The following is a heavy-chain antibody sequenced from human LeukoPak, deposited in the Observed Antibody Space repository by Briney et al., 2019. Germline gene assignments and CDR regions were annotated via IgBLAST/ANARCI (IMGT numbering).Heavy chain of an antibody. CDR3: ARAPRYCSSTSCYPGFDY. D-gene: IGHD2-2*01. CDR1: GGSISSSSYY. CDR2: IYYSGST. Sequence: SETLSPTCTVSGGSISSSSYYWGWIRQPPGKGLEWIGSIYYSGSTYYNPSLKSRVTISVDTSKNQFSLKLSSVTAADTAVYYCARAPRYCSSTSCYPGFDYWGQGTLVTVSS. V-gene: IGHV4-39*07. J-gene: IGHJ4*02.